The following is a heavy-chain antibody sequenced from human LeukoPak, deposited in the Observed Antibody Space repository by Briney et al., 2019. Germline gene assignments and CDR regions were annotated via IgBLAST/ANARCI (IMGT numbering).Heavy chain of an antibody. Sequence: ASVTVSCKASGYTFTSYGISWVRQAPGQRLEWMGWISAYNGNTNYAQKLQGRVTLTTDISTSTAYMELRSLRSDDTAVYYCARVDCSGDECYSEVYWGQGTLVTVSS. CDR3: ARVDCSGDECYSEVY. CDR1: GYTFTSYG. J-gene: IGHJ4*02. CDR2: ISAYNGNT. D-gene: IGHD2-15*01. V-gene: IGHV1-18*01.